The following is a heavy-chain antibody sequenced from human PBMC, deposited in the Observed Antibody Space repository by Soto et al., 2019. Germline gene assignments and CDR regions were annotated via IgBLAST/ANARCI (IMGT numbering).Heavy chain of an antibody. V-gene: IGHV1-2*04. Sequence: QVQLVQSGAEVKKPGASVKVSCKASGYTFTGYYMHWVRQAPGQGLEWMGWINPNSGGTNYAQKFRGWVTMTRDTSISTAYMELSRLRSDDTAVYYCAREYCTNGVCYLGFDYWGQGTLVTVSS. CDR2: INPNSGGT. D-gene: IGHD2-8*01. CDR3: AREYCTNGVCYLGFDY. J-gene: IGHJ4*02. CDR1: GYTFTGYY.